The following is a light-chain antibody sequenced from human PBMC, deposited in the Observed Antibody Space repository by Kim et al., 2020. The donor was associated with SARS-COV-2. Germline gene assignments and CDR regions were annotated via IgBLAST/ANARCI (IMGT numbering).Light chain of an antibody. CDR3: QVWDSSSDVL. Sequence: AQGKTAKITCGGNNIGSKGVHWYQQKPGQAPVLVIYFDRNRPSGIPERLSGSNSGNTATLTISRVEAGDEADYYCQVWDSSSDVLFGGGTQLTVL. CDR1: NIGSKG. V-gene: IGLV3-21*04. CDR2: FDR. J-gene: IGLJ2*01.